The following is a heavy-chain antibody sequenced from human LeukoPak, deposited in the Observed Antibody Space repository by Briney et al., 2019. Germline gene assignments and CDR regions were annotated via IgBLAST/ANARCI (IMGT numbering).Heavy chain of an antibody. CDR3: ARESQWVQLWSYLGY. J-gene: IGHJ4*02. CDR1: GFTFSSYS. CDR2: ISSSSYI. D-gene: IGHD5-18*01. V-gene: IGHV3-21*06. Sequence: PGGSLRLSCAASGFTFSSYSIDWVRQAPGKGLEWVSSISSSSYIYYADSVKGRFTISRDNAKNSVYLQMNSLRAEDTAVYYCARESQWVQLWSYLGYWGQGTLVTVSS.